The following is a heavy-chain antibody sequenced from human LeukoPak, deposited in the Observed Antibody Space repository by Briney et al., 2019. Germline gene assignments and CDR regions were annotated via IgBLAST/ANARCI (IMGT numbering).Heavy chain of an antibody. Sequence: AGGSLRLSCTASGFDFSNYWMSWVRQAPGKGLEWVANIRQDETEKNYVDSVKGRFSISRDNAQNSLFLQMNSLRVEDTAVYYCARGHFYNKYWGQGTLVTVSS. CDR3: ARGHFYNKY. CDR1: GFDFSNYW. V-gene: IGHV3-7*04. CDR2: IRQDETEK. D-gene: IGHD3-10*01. J-gene: IGHJ4*02.